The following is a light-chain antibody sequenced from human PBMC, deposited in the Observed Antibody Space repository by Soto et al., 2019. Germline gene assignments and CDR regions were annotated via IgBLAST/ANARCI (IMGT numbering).Light chain of an antibody. CDR3: QSFDRSLGGWV. CDR2: NNN. V-gene: IGLV1-40*01. J-gene: IGLJ3*02. Sequence: QSVLTQPPSVSGAPGQRVTISCTGSSSNIGAGYDVQWYQQLPGTAPKLLISNNNNQPSGVPDPVSGSKSDTSASLAITGIQAEDEADYYCQSFDRSLGGWVFGGGTKLAVL. CDR1: SSNIGAGYD.